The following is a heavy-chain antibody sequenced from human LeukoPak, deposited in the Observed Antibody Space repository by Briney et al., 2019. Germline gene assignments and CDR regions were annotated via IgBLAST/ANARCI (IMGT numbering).Heavy chain of an antibody. CDR2: IYYSGST. J-gene: IGHJ4*02. Sequence: SETLSLTCTVSGGSISSSSYYWGWIGQPPGKGLEWIGSIYYSGSTYYNPSLKSRVTISVDTSKNQFSLKLSSVTAADTAVYYCATFGLLDFDYWGQGTLVTVSS. CDR1: GGSISSSSYY. CDR3: ATFGLLDFDY. D-gene: IGHD2-15*01. V-gene: IGHV4-39*01.